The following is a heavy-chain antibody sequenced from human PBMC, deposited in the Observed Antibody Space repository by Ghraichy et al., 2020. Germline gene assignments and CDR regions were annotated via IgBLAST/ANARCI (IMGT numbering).Heavy chain of an antibody. V-gene: IGHV3-48*03. D-gene: IGHD3-3*01. Sequence: GESLNISCAASGFTFSSYEMNWVRQAPGKGLEWVSYISSSGSTIYYADSVKGRFTISRDNAKNSLYLQMNSLRAEDTAVYYCARSDFWSGYYWYFDLWGRGTLVTVSS. CDR2: ISSSGSTI. J-gene: IGHJ2*01. CDR3: ARSDFWSGYYWYFDL. CDR1: GFTFSSYE.